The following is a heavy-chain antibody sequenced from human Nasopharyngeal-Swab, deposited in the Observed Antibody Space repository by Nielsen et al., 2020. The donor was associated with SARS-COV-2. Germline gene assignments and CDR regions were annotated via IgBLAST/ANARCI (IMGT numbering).Heavy chain of an antibody. Sequence: SCTVSGGSISSGSYYWSWIRQPAGKGLEWIGRIYTSGSTNYNPSLKSRVTISVDTSKNQFSLKLSSVTAADTAVYYCARGRYDILTGLLWFDPWGQGTLVTVSS. CDR2: IYTSGST. CDR3: ARGRYDILTGLLWFDP. D-gene: IGHD3-9*01. CDR1: GGSISSGSYY. V-gene: IGHV4-61*02. J-gene: IGHJ5*02.